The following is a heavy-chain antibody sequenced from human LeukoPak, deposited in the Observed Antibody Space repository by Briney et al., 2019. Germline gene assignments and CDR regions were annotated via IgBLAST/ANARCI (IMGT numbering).Heavy chain of an antibody. CDR3: ASIRYYDILTGYSYYYGMDV. J-gene: IGHJ6*04. Sequence: VASVKVSCKASGGTFSSYAISWVRQAPGQGLEWMGGIIPIFGTANYAQKFQGRVTITADKSTSTAYMELSSLRSEDTAVYYCASIRYYDILTGYSYYYGMDVWGKGTTVTVSS. V-gene: IGHV1-69*06. CDR2: IIPIFGTA. CDR1: GGTFSSYA. D-gene: IGHD3-9*01.